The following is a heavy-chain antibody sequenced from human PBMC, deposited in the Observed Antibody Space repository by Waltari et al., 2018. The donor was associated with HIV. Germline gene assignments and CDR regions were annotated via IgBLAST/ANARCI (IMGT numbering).Heavy chain of an antibody. CDR1: GGSFSGYY. J-gene: IGHJ4*02. CDR3: ARTRVGGAAGY. CDR2: ITHSGST. Sequence: QVQLQQWGAGLLKPSETLSLTCAVYGGSFSGYYWSWIRQPPGKGLEWIGEITHSGSTNYNPSLKSRVTIAVDTSKNQFSLKLGSVTAADTAVYYCARTRVGGAAGYWGQGTLVTVSS. D-gene: IGHD3-16*01. V-gene: IGHV4-34*01.